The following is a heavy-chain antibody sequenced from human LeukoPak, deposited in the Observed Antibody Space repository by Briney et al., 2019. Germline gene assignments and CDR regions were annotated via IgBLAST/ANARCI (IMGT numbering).Heavy chain of an antibody. Sequence: SETLSLTCTVSGVSISSYYWSWIRQPPGKGLEWIGYIYYSGSTNYNPSLKSRVTISVDTSKNQFSLKLSSVTAVDTAVYYCARIMGHFDFWGPGTLVTVSS. J-gene: IGHJ4*02. V-gene: IGHV4-59*01. D-gene: IGHD1-26*01. CDR2: IYYSGST. CDR1: GVSISSYY. CDR3: ARIMGHFDF.